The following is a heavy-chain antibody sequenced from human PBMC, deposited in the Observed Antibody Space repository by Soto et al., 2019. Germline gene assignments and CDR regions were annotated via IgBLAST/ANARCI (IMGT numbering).Heavy chain of an antibody. CDR3: ASPVTGTTRAYYDYYGMDV. D-gene: IGHD1-20*01. V-gene: IGHV1-69*01. CDR2: IIPIFGTA. CDR1: GGTFSSYA. Sequence: QVQLVQSGAEVKKPGSSVKVSCKASGGTFSSYAISWVRQAPGQGLEWMGGIIPIFGTANYAQKFQGRVTTTADESTSTAYMELSSLRAEDTAVYYCASPVTGTTRAYYDYYGMDVWGQGTTVTVSS. J-gene: IGHJ6*02.